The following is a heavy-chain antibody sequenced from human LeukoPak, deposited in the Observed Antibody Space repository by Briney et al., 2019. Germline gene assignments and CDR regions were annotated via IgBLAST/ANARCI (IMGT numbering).Heavy chain of an antibody. CDR3: ARDHAGGYDFSNWFDP. Sequence: PGGSLRLSCAASGFTVSSYSMNWVRQAPGKGLEWVSYIGSQSSAVYYADSARGRFTISRDNARNSLYLQMNSLRAEDTAVYYCARDHAGGYDFSNWFDPWGQGTLVTVSS. J-gene: IGHJ5*02. D-gene: IGHD3-3*01. CDR1: GFTVSSYS. V-gene: IGHV3-48*01. CDR2: IGSQSSAV.